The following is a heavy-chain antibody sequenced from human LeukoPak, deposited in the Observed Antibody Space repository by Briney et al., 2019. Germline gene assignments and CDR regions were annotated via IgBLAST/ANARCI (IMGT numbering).Heavy chain of an antibody. V-gene: IGHV1-46*01. J-gene: IGHJ6*02. D-gene: IGHD1-1*01. Sequence: ASVKVSCKASGYTFTSYYMHWVRQAPGQGLEWMGIINPIGGSTSYAQKFQGGVTMTRDTSTSTVYMELSSLRSEDTAVYYCARDQLRSDPEYYYYGMDVWGQGTTVTVSS. CDR1: GYTFTSYY. CDR3: ARDQLRSDPEYYYYGMDV. CDR2: INPIGGST.